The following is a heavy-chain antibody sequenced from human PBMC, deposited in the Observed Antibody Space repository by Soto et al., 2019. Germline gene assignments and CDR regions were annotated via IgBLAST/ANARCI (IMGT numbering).Heavy chain of an antibody. J-gene: IGHJ6*02. D-gene: IGHD3-22*01. Sequence: GESLRLSCAASGLTFSSYAMSWVLHAPGKGLEWVSAISGSGGSTYYADSVKGRFTISRDNSKNTLYLQMSSLRAEDRAVHYCAKDYYYDSSRSPCHYGMDVWGQGTTVTVSS. CDR1: GLTFSSYA. CDR3: AKDYYYDSSRSPCHYGMDV. CDR2: ISGSGGST. V-gene: IGHV3-23*01.